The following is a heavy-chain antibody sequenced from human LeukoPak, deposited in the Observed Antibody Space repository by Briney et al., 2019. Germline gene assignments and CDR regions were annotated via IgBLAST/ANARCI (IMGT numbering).Heavy chain of an antibody. Sequence: SETLSLTCVVSGYSISSGFWWSWVRQPPGKGLEWIGEIHRSGSTNYNPSLKSRVTISVDKSKNQFSLNLSSVTATDTATYFCVRNGHYSADYWGQGTLVTVSS. CDR2: IHRSGST. D-gene: IGHD4-17*01. V-gene: IGHV4-4*02. CDR1: GYSISSGFW. J-gene: IGHJ4*02. CDR3: VRNGHYSADY.